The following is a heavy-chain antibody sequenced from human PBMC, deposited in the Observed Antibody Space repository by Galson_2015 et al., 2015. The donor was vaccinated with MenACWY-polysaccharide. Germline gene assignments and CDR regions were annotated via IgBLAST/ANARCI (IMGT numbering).Heavy chain of an antibody. D-gene: IGHD3-10*01. Sequence: SLRLSCAASGFTFSNCWLSWDRQAPGKGLECIATIQQVGSEKYYVDSVKGRFTISRDNAKTSLYLQMNSLRAEDSAMYYCASQTWTGYFDYWGQGILVTVSS. CDR1: GFTFSNCW. CDR3: ASQTWTGYFDY. J-gene: IGHJ4*02. CDR2: IQQVGSEK. V-gene: IGHV3-7*03.